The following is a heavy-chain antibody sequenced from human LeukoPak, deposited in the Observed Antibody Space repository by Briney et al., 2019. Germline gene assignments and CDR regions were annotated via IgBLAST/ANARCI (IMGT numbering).Heavy chain of an antibody. CDR2: INHSRRT. Sequence: SETLSLTCAASGDSFIGYFWTWIRQAPGKGLEWIGDINHSRRTNYNPSLQRRVSISVDTSKNQFSLNVTSVTGADTAVYYCVRTSGFFDSSGFYQQNPYYFQYWGQGVLVTVSS. CDR3: VRTSGFFDSSGFYQQNPYYFQY. CDR1: GDSFIGYF. D-gene: IGHD3-22*01. J-gene: IGHJ4*02. V-gene: IGHV4-34*01.